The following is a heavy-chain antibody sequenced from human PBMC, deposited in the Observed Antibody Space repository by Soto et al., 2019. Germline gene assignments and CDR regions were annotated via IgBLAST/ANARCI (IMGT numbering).Heavy chain of an antibody. J-gene: IGHJ4*02. V-gene: IGHV3-23*01. D-gene: IGHD2-15*01. Sequence: EGQLLESGGGLVQPGGSLRLSCVASGFSFYTYAMSWVRQAPGKGLEWVSAIGGRGETTFYAESVKGRFTISRDNSKDTLYLQMNSLRPEDAAIYYCAKDWVATRVYFDSWGQGTLVTVSS. CDR3: AKDWVATRVYFDS. CDR2: IGGRGETT. CDR1: GFSFYTYA.